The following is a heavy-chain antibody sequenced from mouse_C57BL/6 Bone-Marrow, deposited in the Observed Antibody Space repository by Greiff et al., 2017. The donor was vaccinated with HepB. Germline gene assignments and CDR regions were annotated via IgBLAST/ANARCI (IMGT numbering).Heavy chain of an antibody. V-gene: IGHV5-6*01. J-gene: IGHJ2*01. CDR1: GFTFSSYG. CDR2: ISSGGSYT. Sequence: DVQLVESGGDLVKPGGSLKLSCAASGFTFSSYGMSWVRQTPDKRLEWVATISSGGSYTYYPDSVKGRFTISRDNAKNTLYLQMSSLKSEDTAMYYCARHAIYYGYDWGQGTTLTVSS. D-gene: IGHD2-2*01. CDR3: ARHAIYYGYD.